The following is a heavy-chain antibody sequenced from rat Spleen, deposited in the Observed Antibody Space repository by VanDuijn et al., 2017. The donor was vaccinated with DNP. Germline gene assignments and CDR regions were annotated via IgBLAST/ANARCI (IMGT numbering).Heavy chain of an antibody. V-gene: IGHV5-22*01. CDR1: GFTFSAYY. CDR3: ASWAPIAPISTSNY. J-gene: IGHJ2*01. Sequence: EVQLVESGGGLVQPGRSLKLSCAASGFTFSAYYMAWVRQAPAKGLEWVAYIGSPAYAPYYADSVKGRFTISRDNAKSTVHLQMNSLRSEDTATYYCASWAPIAPISTSNYWGQGVMVTVSS. D-gene: IGHD1-2*01. CDR2: IGSPAYAP.